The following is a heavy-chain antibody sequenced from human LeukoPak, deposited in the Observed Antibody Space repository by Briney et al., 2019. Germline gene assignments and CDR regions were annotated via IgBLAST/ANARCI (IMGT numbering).Heavy chain of an antibody. V-gene: IGHV7-4-1*02. Sequence: ASVKVSCKASGYTFTSYAMNRVRQAPGQGLEWMGWINTNTGNPTYAQGFTGWFVFSLDTSVSTAYLQISSLKAEDTAVYYCARESHEDTAMVSVDYWGQGTLVTVSS. CDR3: ARESHEDTAMVSVDY. D-gene: IGHD5-18*01. J-gene: IGHJ4*02. CDR1: GYTFTSYA. CDR2: INTNTGNP.